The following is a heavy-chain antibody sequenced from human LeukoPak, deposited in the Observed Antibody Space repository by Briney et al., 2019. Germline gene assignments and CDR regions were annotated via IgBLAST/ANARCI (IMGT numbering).Heavy chain of an antibody. J-gene: IGHJ3*02. Sequence: SETLSVTCKGSGGTLSGYHWSWIRQPPGKGLEWMAYIHTSGDTIYNPSLSSRIIISLDTSKNQVSLNLNSVTAADTSVYYCARHDTRGGAFDIWGQGTMVTVSS. D-gene: IGHD3-22*01. CDR2: IHTSGDT. CDR3: ARHDTRGGAFDI. CDR1: GGTLSGYH. V-gene: IGHV4-4*09.